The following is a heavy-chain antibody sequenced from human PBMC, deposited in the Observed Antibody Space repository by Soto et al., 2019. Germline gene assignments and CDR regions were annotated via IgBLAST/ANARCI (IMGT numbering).Heavy chain of an antibody. CDR2: IIPIFGTA. Sequence: SVKVSCKASGGTFSSYAISWVRQAPGQGLEWMGGIIPIFGTANYAQKFQGRVTITADKSTSTAYMELSSLRSEDTAVYYCARDAIEYSCLEDPWGQGTLVTVSS. D-gene: IGHD6-6*01. CDR1: GGTFSSYA. V-gene: IGHV1-69*06. CDR3: ARDAIEYSCLEDP. J-gene: IGHJ5*02.